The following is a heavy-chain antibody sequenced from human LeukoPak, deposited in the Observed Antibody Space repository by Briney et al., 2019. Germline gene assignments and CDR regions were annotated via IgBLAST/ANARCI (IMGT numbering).Heavy chain of an antibody. CDR1: GFTVSSNY. V-gene: IGHV3-53*01. J-gene: IGHJ3*02. Sequence: GGSLRLSCAASGFTVSSNYMSWVRQAPGKGLGWVSVIYSGGSTYYADSVKGRFTISRDNSKNTLYLQMNSLRAEDTAVYYCARDMAGYSSGWFHAFDIWGQGTMVTVSS. D-gene: IGHD6-19*01. CDR3: ARDMAGYSSGWFHAFDI. CDR2: IYSGGST.